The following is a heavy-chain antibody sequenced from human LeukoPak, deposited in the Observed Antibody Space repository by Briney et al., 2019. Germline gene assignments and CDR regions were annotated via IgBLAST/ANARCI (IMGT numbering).Heavy chain of an antibody. D-gene: IGHD2-8*01. CDR3: AKDRCSNGVGCYYYYMDV. J-gene: IGHJ6*03. Sequence: GGSLRLSCAASGFTFSNYEMNWVRQAPGKGLEWVSYITSSGTTIYYADSVKGRFSISRDSSKNILYLQMNSLRAEDTAVYYCAKDRCSNGVGCYYYYMDVWGKGTTVTISS. CDR1: GFTFSNYE. V-gene: IGHV3-48*03. CDR2: ITSSGTTI.